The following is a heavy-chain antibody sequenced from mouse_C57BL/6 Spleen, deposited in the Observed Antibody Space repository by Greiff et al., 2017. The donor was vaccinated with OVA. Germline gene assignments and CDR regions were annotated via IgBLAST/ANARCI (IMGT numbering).Heavy chain of an antibody. Sequence: DVHLVESGGGLVKPGGSLKLSCAASGFTFSDYGMHWVRQAPEKGLEWVAYISSGSSTIYYADTVKGRFTISRDNAKNTLFLQMTSLRSEDTAMYYCARRRSNSDYYAMDYWGQGTSVTVSS. D-gene: IGHD2-5*01. CDR3: ARRRSNSDYYAMDY. CDR1: GFTFSDYG. J-gene: IGHJ4*01. V-gene: IGHV5-17*01. CDR2: ISSGSSTI.